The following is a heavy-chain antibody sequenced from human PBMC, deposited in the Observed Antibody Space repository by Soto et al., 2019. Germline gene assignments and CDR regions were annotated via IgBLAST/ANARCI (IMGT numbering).Heavy chain of an antibody. Sequence: PGGSLRLSCAASGFTFSSYAMSWVRQAPGKGLEWVSAISGSGGSTYYADSVKGRFTISRDNSKNTLYLQMNSLRAEDTAVYYCARDHQPQLYYYYGMDVWGQGTTVTVSS. V-gene: IGHV3-23*01. CDR2: ISGSGGST. J-gene: IGHJ6*02. CDR3: ARDHQPQLYYYYGMDV. CDR1: GFTFSSYA. D-gene: IGHD1-1*01.